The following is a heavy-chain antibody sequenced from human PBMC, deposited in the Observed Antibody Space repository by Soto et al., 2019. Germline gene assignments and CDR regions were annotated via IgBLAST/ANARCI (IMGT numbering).Heavy chain of an antibody. CDR3: TRDYRLGWERPSYVDH. CDR1: GFGFNNYE. D-gene: IGHD1-1*01. J-gene: IGHJ4*02. Sequence: DVQLEESGGGLARPGEALIVSCAASGFGFNNYEMSWVRQAPGTGLEWIADISSNGATKYAADSVEGRFIISSDNTKKSLELQMTRLMVEDTAVYYCTRDYRLGWERPSYVDHWGPGALVTGSS. CDR2: ISSNGATK. V-gene: IGHV3-48*03.